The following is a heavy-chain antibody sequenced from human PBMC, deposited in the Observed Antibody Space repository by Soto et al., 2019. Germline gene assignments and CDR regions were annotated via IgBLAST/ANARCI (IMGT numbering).Heavy chain of an antibody. CDR1: GFTFSSYA. CDR2: ISGSGGST. Sequence: GGSLRLSCAASGFTFSSYAMSWVRQAPGKGLEWVSAISGSGGSTYYADSVKGRFTISRDNSKNTLYLQMNSLRAEDTAVYYCAKDSGQYCSGGSCYPYYFDYWGQGTLVTVSS. J-gene: IGHJ4*02. D-gene: IGHD2-15*01. CDR3: AKDSGQYCSGGSCYPYYFDY. V-gene: IGHV3-23*01.